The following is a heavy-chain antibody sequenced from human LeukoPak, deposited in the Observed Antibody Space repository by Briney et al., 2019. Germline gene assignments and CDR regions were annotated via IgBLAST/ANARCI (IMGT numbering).Heavy chain of an antibody. V-gene: IGHV4-59*01. J-gene: IGHJ4*02. CDR3: AREDGRDGYNYVAY. D-gene: IGHD5-24*01. CDR1: GGSISSYY. Sequence: PSETLSLTCTVAGGSISSYYWSWIRQPPGKGLEWIGYIYYSGSTNYNPSLKSRVTISVDTSNNQFSLKLSSVTAADTAVYYCAREDGRDGYNYVAYWGQGTLVTVSS. CDR2: IYYSGST.